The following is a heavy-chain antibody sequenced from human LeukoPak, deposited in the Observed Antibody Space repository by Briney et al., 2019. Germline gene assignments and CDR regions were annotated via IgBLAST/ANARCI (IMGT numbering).Heavy chain of an antibody. J-gene: IGHJ6*02. Sequence: GGSLRLSCAASGFTFSDYYMSWIRQAPGKGLEWVSYISSSGSTIYYADSVKGRFTISRDNAKNSLYLQMNSLRAEGTAVYYCARAAVVAASPIYYYYYGMDVWGQGTTVTVSS. CDR2: ISSSGSTI. CDR1: GFTFSDYY. CDR3: ARAAVVAASPIYYYYYGMDV. V-gene: IGHV3-11*01. D-gene: IGHD2-15*01.